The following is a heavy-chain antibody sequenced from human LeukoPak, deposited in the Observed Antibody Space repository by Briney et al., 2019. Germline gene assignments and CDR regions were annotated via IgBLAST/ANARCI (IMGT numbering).Heavy chain of an antibody. CDR2: ISGSGGST. D-gene: IGHD6-19*01. V-gene: IGHV3-23*01. CDR3: AKDLPIAVAGTGY. Sequence: GGSLRLSCAASGFTFSSHAMSWVRQAPGKGLEWVSAISGSGGSTYYADSVKGRFTISRDNSKNTLYLQTNSLRAEDTAVYYCAKDLPIAVAGTGYWGQGTLVTVSS. J-gene: IGHJ4*02. CDR1: GFTFSSHA.